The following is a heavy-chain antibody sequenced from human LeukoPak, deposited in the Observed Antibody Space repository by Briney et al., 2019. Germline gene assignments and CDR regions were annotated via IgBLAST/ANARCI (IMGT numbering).Heavy chain of an antibody. Sequence: GGSLRLSCAASGFTVSSNYMNWVRQAPGKGLEWVSVIYSGGSTYYADSVKGRFTISRDNSKNTLYLQMNSLRAEDTAVYYCAKDRSSGWDSYYFDYWGQGTLVTVSS. CDR3: AKDRSSGWDSYYFDY. CDR2: IYSGGST. J-gene: IGHJ4*02. CDR1: GFTVSSNY. V-gene: IGHV3-53*01. D-gene: IGHD6-19*01.